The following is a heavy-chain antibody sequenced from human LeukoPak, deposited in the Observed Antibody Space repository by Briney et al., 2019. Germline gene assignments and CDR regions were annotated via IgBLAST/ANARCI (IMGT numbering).Heavy chain of an antibody. D-gene: IGHD1-26*01. CDR3: AFSGSYWGSRFDY. V-gene: IGHV3-23*01. J-gene: IGHJ4*02. CDR2: ISGSRGNT. Sequence: GGSLRLSCATSGFTFNTYAMSWVRQAPGKGLEWVSAISGSRGNTYYADSVKGRITISRDNSKNTLYLQMNSLRAEDTAVYYCAFSGSYWGSRFDYWGQGTLVTVSS. CDR1: GFTFNTYA.